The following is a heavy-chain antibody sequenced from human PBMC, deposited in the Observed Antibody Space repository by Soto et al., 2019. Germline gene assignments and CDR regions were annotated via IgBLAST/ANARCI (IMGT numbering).Heavy chain of an antibody. J-gene: IGHJ6*02. Sequence: QVQLVQSRGEVKKPGASVKVSCKTSGYSFTTYGISWVRQAPGQGLEWMGWISGYNGNTNYAKNLQGRVTMTTGTSTSTAYMELRSLRSDDTAVYYCAREGPAPYSYYGMDVWGQGSTVTVSS. D-gene: IGHD2-2*01. CDR3: AREGPAPYSYYGMDV. V-gene: IGHV1-18*01. CDR1: GYSFTTYG. CDR2: ISGYNGNT.